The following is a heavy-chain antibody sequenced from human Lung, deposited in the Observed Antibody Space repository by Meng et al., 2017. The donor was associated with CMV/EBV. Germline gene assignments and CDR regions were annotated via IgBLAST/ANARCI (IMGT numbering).Heavy chain of an antibody. Sequence: RLXFAASGFNFGDYAMHWFRQAPGKVLEWISGISWNSGKILYADSVKGRFTISRDNAENSLYLQMNSVRPEDTDFYCCARGHEWKPGFWYFDFWGGGXLVTVSS. CDR2: ISWNSGKI. J-gene: IGHJ2*01. V-gene: IGHV3-9*01. CDR1: GFNFGDYA. D-gene: IGHD3-3*01. CDR3: ARGHEWKPGFWYFDF.